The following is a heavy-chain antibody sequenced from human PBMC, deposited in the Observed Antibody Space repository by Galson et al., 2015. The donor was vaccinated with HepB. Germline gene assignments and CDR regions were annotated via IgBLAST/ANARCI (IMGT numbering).Heavy chain of an antibody. D-gene: IGHD5-24*01. Sequence: SLRLSCAASGFTFSTYWMHWVRQAPGKGLVWVSRINRDGSSTSYADSVKGRFTISRDNAKNTLYLQMNSLRAEDTAVYYCARAGGNNTAPDNWGQGTLVTVSS. CDR2: INRDGSST. V-gene: IGHV3-74*01. CDR1: GFTFSTYW. CDR3: ARAGGNNTAPDN. J-gene: IGHJ4*02.